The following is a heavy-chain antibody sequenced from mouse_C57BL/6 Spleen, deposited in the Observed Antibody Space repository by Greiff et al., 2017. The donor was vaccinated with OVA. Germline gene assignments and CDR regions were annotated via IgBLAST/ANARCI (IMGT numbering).Heavy chain of an antibody. Sequence: EVHLVESGGGLVKPGGSLKLSCAASGFTFSDYGMHWVRQAPEKGLEWVAYISSGSSTIYYADTVKGRFTISRDNAKNTLFLQMTSLRSEDTAMYYCASTTVVYYFDYWGQGTTLTVSS. CDR2: ISSGSSTI. CDR1: GFTFSDYG. CDR3: ASTTVVYYFDY. D-gene: IGHD1-1*01. J-gene: IGHJ2*01. V-gene: IGHV5-17*01.